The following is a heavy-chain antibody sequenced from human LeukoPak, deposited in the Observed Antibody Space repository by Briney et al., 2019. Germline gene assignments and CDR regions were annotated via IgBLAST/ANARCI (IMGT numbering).Heavy chain of an antibody. CDR2: IYYSGST. V-gene: IGHV4-59*08. Sequence: SETLSLTRTVSGGSISSYYWSWIRQPPGKGLEWIGYIYYSGSTNYNPSLKSRVTISVDTSKNQFSLKLSSVTAADTAVYYCASTGRYFDPGYYYYMDVWGKGTTVTVSS. CDR3: ASTGRYFDPGYYYYMDV. J-gene: IGHJ6*03. D-gene: IGHD3-9*01. CDR1: GGSISSYY.